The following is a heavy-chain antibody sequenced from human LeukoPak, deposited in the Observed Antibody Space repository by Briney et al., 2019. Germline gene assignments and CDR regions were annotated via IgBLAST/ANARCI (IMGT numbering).Heavy chain of an antibody. D-gene: IGHD5-18*01. CDR1: GFTFSSYG. CDR3: AKDSKWIQLSAFDY. Sequence: GGSLRLSCAASGFTFSSYGMHWVRQAPGKGLEWVAVISYDGSNKYYADSVKGRFTISRDNSKNTLYLQMNGLRAEDTAVYYCAKDSKWIQLSAFDYWGQGTLVTVSS. J-gene: IGHJ4*02. V-gene: IGHV3-30*18. CDR2: ISYDGSNK.